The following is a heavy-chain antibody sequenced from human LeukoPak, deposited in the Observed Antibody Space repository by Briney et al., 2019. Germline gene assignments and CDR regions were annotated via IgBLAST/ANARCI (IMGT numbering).Heavy chain of an antibody. CDR2: LSSSSSYI. Sequence: GGSLRLSCAASGFTFSSYSMNWVRQAAVKGLGWVSSLSSSSSYIYYADSVKGRFTISRDNAKNSLYLQMNSLRAEDTAVYYCARVAKIAAAGTGIFDYWGQGTLVTVSS. D-gene: IGHD6-13*01. J-gene: IGHJ4*02. CDR1: GFTFSSYS. V-gene: IGHV3-21*01. CDR3: ARVAKIAAAGTGIFDY.